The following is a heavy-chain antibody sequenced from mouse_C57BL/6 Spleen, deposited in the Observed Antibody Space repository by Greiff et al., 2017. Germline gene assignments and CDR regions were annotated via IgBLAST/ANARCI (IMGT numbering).Heavy chain of an antibody. Sequence: VKLMESGPGLVAPSQSLSITCTVSGFSLTSYGVSWVRQPPGKGLEWLGVIWGDGSTNYHSALISRLSISKDNSKSQVFLRLNSLQTEDTATYDCAKQGTGTGYLDYWGQGTTLTVSS. J-gene: IGHJ2*01. D-gene: IGHD4-1*01. V-gene: IGHV2-3*01. CDR3: AKQGTGTGYLDY. CDR2: IWGDGST. CDR1: GFSLTSYG.